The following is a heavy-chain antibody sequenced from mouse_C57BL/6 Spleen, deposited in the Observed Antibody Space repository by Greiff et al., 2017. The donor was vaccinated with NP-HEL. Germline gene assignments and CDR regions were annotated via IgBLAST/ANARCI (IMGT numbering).Heavy chain of an antibody. Sequence: ESGPGLVKPSQSLFLTCSITGFPITSGYYWIWIRQSPGKPLEWMGYITHSGETFYNPSLQSPISITRETSKNQFFLQLNSVTTEDTAMYYCAGDHDGYWYFDVWGTGTTVTVSS. CDR2: ITHSGET. CDR1: GFPITSGYY. V-gene: IGHV12-3*01. D-gene: IGHD2-3*01. J-gene: IGHJ1*03. CDR3: AGDHDGYWYFDV.